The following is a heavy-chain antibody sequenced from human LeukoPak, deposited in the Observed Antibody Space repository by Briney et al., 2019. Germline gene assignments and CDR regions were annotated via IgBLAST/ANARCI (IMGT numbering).Heavy chain of an antibody. J-gene: IGHJ4*02. CDR1: GYTFTGYD. CDR2: INPNTGGT. CDR3: ARVDRPYSSSVGY. Sequence: ASVTVSCTASGYTFTGYDIHWVRQAPGEGLEWMGWINPNTGGTNYAQKFQGRVTMTRDTSISTAYMELSRLRSDDTAVYYCARVDRPYSSSVGYWGQGTLVTVSS. V-gene: IGHV1-2*02. D-gene: IGHD6-19*01.